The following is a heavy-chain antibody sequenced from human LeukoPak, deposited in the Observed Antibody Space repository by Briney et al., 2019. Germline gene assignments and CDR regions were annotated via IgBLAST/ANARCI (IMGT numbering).Heavy chain of an antibody. CDR3: ARVGRNVPYYYGMDV. J-gene: IGHJ6*02. CDR2: ISSSSSYI. CDR1: GFTFSSYS. Sequence: GGSLRLSCAASGFTFSSYSMNWVRQAPGKGLDWVSSISSSSSYIYYADSVKGRFTISRDNAKNSLCLQMNSLRAEDTAVYYCARVGRNVPYYYGMDVWGQGTTVTVSS. D-gene: IGHD1-1*01. V-gene: IGHV3-21*01.